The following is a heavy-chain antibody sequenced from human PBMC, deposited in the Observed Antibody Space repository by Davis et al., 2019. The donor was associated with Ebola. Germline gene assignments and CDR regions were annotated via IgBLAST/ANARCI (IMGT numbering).Heavy chain of an antibody. Sequence: PGGSLRLSCAASGFTVNTKYMSWVRQAPGEGLEWVSVLYSGGNTYYRDSVKGRFTISRDNVKNTVYLQMNSLRAADTAVYYCARGFWSGYPHDYWGQGTLVTVSS. CDR1: GFTVNTKY. V-gene: IGHV3-53*01. D-gene: IGHD3-3*01. CDR3: ARGFWSGYPHDY. J-gene: IGHJ4*02. CDR2: LYSGGNT.